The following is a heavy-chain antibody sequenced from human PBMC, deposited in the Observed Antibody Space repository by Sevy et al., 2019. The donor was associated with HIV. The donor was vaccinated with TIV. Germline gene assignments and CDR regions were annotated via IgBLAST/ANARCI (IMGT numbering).Heavy chain of an antibody. CDR1: GFTFSAYA. Sequence: GGSLRLSCAASGFTFSAYAVHWVRQAPGKGLEWVAVISHDGNKEDYAESVRGRFTLSRDNSKKTLFLQMNGLRTDDTGLYYCERDKGSELYYGMDVWGQGTTVTVSS. D-gene: IGHD3-10*01. V-gene: IGHV3-30-3*01. J-gene: IGHJ6*02. CDR2: ISHDGNKE. CDR3: ERDKGSELYYGMDV.